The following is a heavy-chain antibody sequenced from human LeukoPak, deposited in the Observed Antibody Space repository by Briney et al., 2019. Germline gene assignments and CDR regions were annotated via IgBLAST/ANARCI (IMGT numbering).Heavy chain of an antibody. D-gene: IGHD2-2*02. CDR1: GFSFRDYS. CDR3: MGDYCTSTSCSTTF. CDR2: ISNTRTYI. Sequence: GGSLRLSCDASGFSFRDYSMNWVRQAPGKGLEWVSSISNTRTYIYYADSVKGRFTISRDNAKRSLYLQMNSLRAEDTAVYYCMGDYCTSTSCSTTFWGQGTLVTVSS. V-gene: IGHV3-21*01. J-gene: IGHJ4*02.